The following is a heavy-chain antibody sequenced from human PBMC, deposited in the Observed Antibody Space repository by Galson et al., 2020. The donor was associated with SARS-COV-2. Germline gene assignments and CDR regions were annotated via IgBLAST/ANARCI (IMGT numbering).Heavy chain of an antibody. CDR1: GFTFSRSW. D-gene: IGHD3-16*01. Sequence: GESLKISCAAPGFTFSRSWLHWVRQVPGEGLVWAARINEDGRIPDYADSVKARLPIYRDNAQNTLYLQMNTLRADDTPVYYCRRDVGGVASAWGPGTLVTVSS. J-gene: IGHJ5*02. CDR2: INEDGRIP. CDR3: RRDVGGVASA. V-gene: IGHV3-74*01.